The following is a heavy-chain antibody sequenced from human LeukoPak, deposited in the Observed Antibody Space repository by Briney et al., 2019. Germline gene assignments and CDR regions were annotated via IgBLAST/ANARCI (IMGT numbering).Heavy chain of an antibody. CDR1: GFTFSNYA. V-gene: IGHV3-23*01. CDR3: AKRGNTISFFDP. J-gene: IGHJ5*02. CDR2: LTGRGDSA. D-gene: IGHD5-24*01. Sequence: GGSLRLSCGASGFTFSNYAMYWVRQAPGKGLEWVSGLTGRGDSAYYADSVKGRFTISRDNSKNTLYLEMNSLRADDTAVYYCAKRGNTISFFDPWGQGTLVTVSS.